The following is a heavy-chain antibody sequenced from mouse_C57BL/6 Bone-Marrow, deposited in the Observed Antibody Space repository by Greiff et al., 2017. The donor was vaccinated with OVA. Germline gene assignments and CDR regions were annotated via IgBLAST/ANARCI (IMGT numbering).Heavy chain of an antibody. Sequence: EVQLVESGPELVKPGASVKIPCKASGYTFTDYNMDWVKQSHGKSLEWIGDINPNNCGTIYNQKFQGKATLTVDKSSSTAYMELRSLTSEDTAVDYCARSRFGLYDGYPRYWYFDVWGTGTTVTVSS. V-gene: IGHV1-18*01. J-gene: IGHJ1*03. CDR3: ARSRFGLYDGYPRYWYFDV. D-gene: IGHD2-3*01. CDR2: INPNNCGT. CDR1: GYTFTDYN.